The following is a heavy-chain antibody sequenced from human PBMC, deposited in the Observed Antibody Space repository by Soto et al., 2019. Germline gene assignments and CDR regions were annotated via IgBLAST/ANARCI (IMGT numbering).Heavy chain of an antibody. CDR3: ARKYSSSSLFDP. J-gene: IGHJ5*02. CDR1: GYTLFRYG. V-gene: IGHV1-18*01. CDR2: ISGYNGNT. D-gene: IGHD6-6*01. Sequence: ASVKVSCKTSGYTLFRYGISWVRQAPGQGLEWMGWISGYNGNTNDAQKFQARVTMTADTSTRTAYMELRSLRSDDTALYYCARKYSSSSLFDPWGQGTLVTVSS.